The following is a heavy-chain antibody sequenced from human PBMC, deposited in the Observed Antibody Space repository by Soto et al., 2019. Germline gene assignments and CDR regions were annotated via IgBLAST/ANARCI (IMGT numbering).Heavy chain of an antibody. V-gene: IGHV1-69*05. CDR1: GGTFSTYA. CDR2: IIPMFGTA. Sequence: QVQLVQSGAEVKKPESSVKVSCKAPGGTFSTYAISWVRQAPGQGLEWMGGIIPMFGTANYAQRFQDRVTXTXXACTNTVYMELSSLRSEDTAVYFCASGIQLWLRRINNGYSGWGQGTLVTVSS. J-gene: IGHJ4*02. CDR3: ASGIQLWLRRINNGYSG. D-gene: IGHD5-18*01.